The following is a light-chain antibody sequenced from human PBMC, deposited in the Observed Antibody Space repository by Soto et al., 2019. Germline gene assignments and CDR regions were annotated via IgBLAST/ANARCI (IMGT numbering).Light chain of an antibody. CDR1: QSISIY. CDR3: QQTDASPEIT. J-gene: IGKJ5*01. CDR2: GAS. Sequence: EIQMTQSPSSLSFSVGDRVTMTCRASQSISIYLNWYQLKPGKAPNLLMYGASYLKSGVPTRFSGSGSGTDFTLTISSLQPEDFAIYYCQQTDASPEITFGQGTRLEVK. V-gene: IGKV1-39*01.